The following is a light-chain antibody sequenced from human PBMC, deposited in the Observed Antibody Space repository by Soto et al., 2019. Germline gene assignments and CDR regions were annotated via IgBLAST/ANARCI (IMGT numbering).Light chain of an antibody. CDR2: GAS. V-gene: IGKV3-20*01. Sequence: EIVLTQSPCTLSLSPGERATLSCRASQSISSSFLAWYQQKPGQGPRLLIYGASSRATGIPDRFSGSGSGTDFTLTISRLEPEDFAVYYCQQSDTSPPMYTFGQGTKLEIK. CDR1: QSISSSF. J-gene: IGKJ2*01. CDR3: QQSDTSPPMYT.